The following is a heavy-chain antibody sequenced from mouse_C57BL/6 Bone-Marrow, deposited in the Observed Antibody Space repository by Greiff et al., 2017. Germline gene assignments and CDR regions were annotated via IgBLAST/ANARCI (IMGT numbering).Heavy chain of an antibody. CDR1: GFTFSDYG. V-gene: IGHV5-17*01. CDR2: ISSGSSTI. CDR3: AGGGTVVARDY. D-gene: IGHD1-1*01. J-gene: IGHJ2*01. Sequence: EVKLMESGGGLVKPGGSLKLSCAASGFTFSDYGMHWVRQAPEKGLEWVAYISSGSSTIYYADTVKGRFTISRDNAKNTLFLQMTSLRSEDTAMYYCAGGGTVVARDYWGQGTTLTVSS.